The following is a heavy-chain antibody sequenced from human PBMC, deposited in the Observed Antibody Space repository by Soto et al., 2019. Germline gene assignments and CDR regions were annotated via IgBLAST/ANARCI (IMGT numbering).Heavy chain of an antibody. J-gene: IGHJ6*02. V-gene: IGHV1-18*01. CDR1: GYTFISHG. Sequence: QVQLVQSGAEVKKPGASVKVSCKASGYTFISHGISWVRQAPGQGLEWMGWISAYNGNTNYVQSLQGRVTMTADTSKSTAYMELRSLISDDTAVYYCARDRKQQLVSYYYYGMDVWGQGTTVTVS. CDR3: ARDRKQQLVSYYYYGMDV. D-gene: IGHD6-13*01. CDR2: ISAYNGNT.